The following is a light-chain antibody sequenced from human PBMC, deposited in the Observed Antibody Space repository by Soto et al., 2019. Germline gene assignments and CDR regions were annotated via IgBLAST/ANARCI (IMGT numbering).Light chain of an antibody. V-gene: IGKV1-39*01. J-gene: IGKJ3*01. CDR3: QQSYSTPRFT. Sequence: DIQMTQSPSSLSASVGDRVTITCRPSQSISSYLNWYQQKPGKAPKLLIYAASSLQSGVPSRFSGSGSGTDFTLTISSLQPEDFATYYCQQSYSTPRFTFGPGNKVDIK. CDR2: AAS. CDR1: QSISSY.